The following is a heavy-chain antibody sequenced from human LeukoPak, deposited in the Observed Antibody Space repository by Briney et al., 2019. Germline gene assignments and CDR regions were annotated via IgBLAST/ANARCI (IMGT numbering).Heavy chain of an antibody. D-gene: IGHD3-22*01. J-gene: IGHJ4*02. CDR2: IIPIFGTA. CDR1: GGTFSSYA. V-gene: IGHV1-69*05. CDR3: ARSGDSSGYFLDY. Sequence: SVKVSCKASGGTFSSYAISWVRQAPGQGLEWMGKIIPIFGTANYAQKFQGRVTITTDEPTSTAYMELSSLRSEDTAVYYCARSGDSSGYFLDYWGQGTLVTVSS.